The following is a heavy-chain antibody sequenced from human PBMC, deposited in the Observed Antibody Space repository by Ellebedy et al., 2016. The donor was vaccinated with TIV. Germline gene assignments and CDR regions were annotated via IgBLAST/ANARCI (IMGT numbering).Heavy chain of an antibody. CDR1: GSTFRSYG. V-gene: IGHV3-23*01. Sequence: GESLKISCEASGSTFRSYGMSWVRQAPGKGLEWVSSISTTGGTHYADSVKGRFTISRDNPKNTLYLQMNSLRVEDTAVYYCATQLWNSEFWGQGTLVIVSS. D-gene: IGHD5-18*01. CDR3: ATQLWNSEF. J-gene: IGHJ4*02. CDR2: ISTTGGT.